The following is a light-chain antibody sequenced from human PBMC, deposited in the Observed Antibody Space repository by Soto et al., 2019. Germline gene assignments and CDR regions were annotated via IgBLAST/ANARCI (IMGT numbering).Light chain of an antibody. Sequence: EIVLTQSPGTLSLSPGERATLSCRASQSVSSSYLAWYQQKPGQDPRLLIYGASSRATGIPDRFSGRGSGTHFTLTISRLEPEDFAVYYCQQYGSSTGPFGQGTKVEIK. V-gene: IGKV3-20*01. CDR2: GAS. J-gene: IGKJ1*01. CDR3: QQYGSSTGP. CDR1: QSVSSSY.